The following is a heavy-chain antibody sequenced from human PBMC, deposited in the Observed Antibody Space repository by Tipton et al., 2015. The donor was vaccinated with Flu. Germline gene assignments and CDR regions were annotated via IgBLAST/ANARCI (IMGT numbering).Heavy chain of an antibody. CDR3: ARDLFGEKDWFDP. CDR1: GYSISSGYY. V-gene: IGHV4-38-2*02. CDR2: IYHSGST. Sequence: TLSLTCAVSGYSISSGYYWGWIRQPPGKGLEWIGSIYHSGSTYYNPSLKSRVTISVDTSKNQFSLKLSSVTAADTAVYYCARDLFGEKDWFDPWGQGTLVTVPS. J-gene: IGHJ5*02. D-gene: IGHD3-10*01.